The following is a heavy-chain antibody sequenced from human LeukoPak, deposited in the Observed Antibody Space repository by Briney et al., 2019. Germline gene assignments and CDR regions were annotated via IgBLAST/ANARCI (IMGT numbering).Heavy chain of an antibody. J-gene: IGHJ6*03. D-gene: IGHD5-12*01. CDR2: IRYDGSNK. CDR1: GFTFSSYA. Sequence: PGRSLRLSCAASGFTFSSYAMHWVRQAPGKGLDWVAFIRYDGSNKYYADSVKGRFTISRDNSKNTLYLQMNSLRAEDTAVYYCAKGGGYEAQYYYYYMDVWGKGTTVTISS. V-gene: IGHV3-30*02. CDR3: AKGGGYEAQYYYYYMDV.